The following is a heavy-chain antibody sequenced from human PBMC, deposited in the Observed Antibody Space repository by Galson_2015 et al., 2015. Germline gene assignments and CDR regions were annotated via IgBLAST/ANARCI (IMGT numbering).Heavy chain of an antibody. J-gene: IGHJ3*02. CDR2: IWYDGSNK. CDR3: ARSSGLSTRGAFDI. V-gene: IGHV3-33*01. Sequence: SLRLSCAASGFTFSSYGTHWVRQAPGKGLECVAVIWYDGSNKYYADSVKGRFTISRDNSKNTLYLQMNSLRAEDTAVYYCARSSGLSTRGAFDIWGQGTMVTVSS. D-gene: IGHD5/OR15-5a*01. CDR1: GFTFSSYG.